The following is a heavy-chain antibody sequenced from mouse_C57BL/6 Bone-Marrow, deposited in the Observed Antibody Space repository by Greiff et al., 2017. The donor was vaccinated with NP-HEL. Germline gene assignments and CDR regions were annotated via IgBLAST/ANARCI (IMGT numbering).Heavy chain of an antibody. D-gene: IGHD2-10*02. Sequence: QVQLKESGAELVRPGTSVKVSCKASGYAFTNYLIEWVKQRPGQGLEWIGVINPGSGGTNYNEKFKGKATLTADKSSSTAYMQLSSLTSEDSAVYFCAGYGPYWYFDVWGTGTTVTVSS. J-gene: IGHJ1*03. CDR2: INPGSGGT. CDR1: GYAFTNYL. CDR3: AGYGPYWYFDV. V-gene: IGHV1-54*01.